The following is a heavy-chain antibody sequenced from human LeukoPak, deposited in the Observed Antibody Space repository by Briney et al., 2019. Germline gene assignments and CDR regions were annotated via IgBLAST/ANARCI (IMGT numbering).Heavy chain of an antibody. CDR3: ARVLRYFDWLLPSFDY. CDR1: GYTFTSYG. D-gene: IGHD3-9*01. CDR2: ISAYNGNT. J-gene: IGHJ4*02. Sequence: ASVKVSCKASGYTFTSYGISWVRPAPGQGLEWMGWISAYNGNTNYAQKLQGRVTMTTDTSTSTAYMELRSLRSDDTAVYYCARVLRYFDWLLPSFDYWGQGTLVTVSS. V-gene: IGHV1-18*01.